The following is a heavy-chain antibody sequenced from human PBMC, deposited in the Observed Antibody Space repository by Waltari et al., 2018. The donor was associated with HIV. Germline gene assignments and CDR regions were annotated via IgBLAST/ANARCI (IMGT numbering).Heavy chain of an antibody. CDR1: GYTFTTYA. V-gene: IGHV7-4-1*02. CDR3: ARGPGRSVDY. J-gene: IGHJ4*02. CDR2: INTKTWNP. D-gene: IGHD3-10*01. Sequence: QVQLVQSGSELKKPGASVKVSCRASGYTFTTYAINWVRQAPGQGLEWMGWINTKTWNPTYAQDFTGRFVFSLDTSVSTAYLQINSLKAEDTAVYYCARGPGRSVDYWGQGTLVTVSS.